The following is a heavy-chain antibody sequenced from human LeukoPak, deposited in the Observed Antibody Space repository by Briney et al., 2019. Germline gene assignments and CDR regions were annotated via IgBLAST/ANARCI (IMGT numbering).Heavy chain of an antibody. CDR1: GFTFSSYG. CDR2: ISYDGSNK. V-gene: IGHV3-30*18. J-gene: IGHJ4*02. CDR3: AKDIGDTAMVLDY. D-gene: IGHD5-18*01. Sequence: PGRSLRLSCAASGFTFSSYGMHWVRQAPGKGLEWVAVISYDGSNKYYADSVKGRFTISRDNSKNTLYLQMNSLRAEDTAVYYCAKDIGDTAMVLDYWGQGTLVTVSS.